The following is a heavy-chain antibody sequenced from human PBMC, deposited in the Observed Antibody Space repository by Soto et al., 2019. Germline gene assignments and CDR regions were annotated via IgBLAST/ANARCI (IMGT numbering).Heavy chain of an antibody. CDR3: ARLLYSYYGSGSYYSDAFDI. D-gene: IGHD3-10*01. J-gene: IGHJ3*02. CDR2: IYYSGST. Sequence: SETLSLTCTVSGGSISSSSYYWGWIRQPPGKGLEWIGSIYYSGSTYYNPSLKSRVTISVDTSKNQFSLKLSSVTAADTAVYYCARLLYSYYGSGSYYSDAFDIWGQGTMVTVSS. V-gene: IGHV4-39*01. CDR1: GGSISSSSYY.